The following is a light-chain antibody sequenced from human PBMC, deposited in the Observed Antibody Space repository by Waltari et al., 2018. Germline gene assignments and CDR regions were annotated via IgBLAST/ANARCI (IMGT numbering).Light chain of an antibody. CDR3: SSYSPDATLV. V-gene: IGLV2-18*02. J-gene: IGLJ3*02. CDR1: SSDVGTYKR. CDR2: ELN. Sequence: QSALTQPPSVTGSPGQSVTISCSGTSSDVGTYKRVSWYQQPPGTAPKLMIYELNNRPSGFPDRFSGSKSGNTASLTISGLQAEDEAYYFCSSYSPDATLVFGGGTKLTVL.